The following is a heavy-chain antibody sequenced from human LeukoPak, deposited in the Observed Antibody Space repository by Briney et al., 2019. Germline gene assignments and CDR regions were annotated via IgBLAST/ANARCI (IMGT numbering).Heavy chain of an antibody. J-gene: IGHJ4*02. CDR1: GASISSYY. CDR2: ISYSGSP. D-gene: IGHD5-24*01. CDR3: ARAGPRRDGYNVDY. V-gene: IGHV4-59*01. Sequence: PSETLSLTCTVSGASISSYYWSWIRQPPGKGLEWIGYISYSGSPNYNPSLKSRVTISADTSNNQFSLTLSSVTATDSAVYYCARAGPRRDGYNVDYWGQGTLVTVSS.